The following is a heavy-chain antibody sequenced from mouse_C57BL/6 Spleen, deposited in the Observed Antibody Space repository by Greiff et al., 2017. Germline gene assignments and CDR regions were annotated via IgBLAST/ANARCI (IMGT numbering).Heavy chain of an antibody. Sequence: QVQLQQSGAELVKPGASVKVSCKASGYTFTSYWMHWVKQRPGQGLEWIGRIRPSDSDTNYNQKFKGKATLTVDKSSSTAYMQLSSLTSEDSAVYYCAVGSSYEGYYFDYWGQGTTLTVSS. CDR3: AVGSSYEGYYFDY. V-gene: IGHV1-74*01. CDR1: GYTFTSYW. CDR2: IRPSDSDT. J-gene: IGHJ2*01. D-gene: IGHD1-1*01.